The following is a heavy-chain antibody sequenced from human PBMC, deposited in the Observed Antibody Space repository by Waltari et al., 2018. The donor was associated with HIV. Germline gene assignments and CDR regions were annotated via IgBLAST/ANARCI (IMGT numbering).Heavy chain of an antibody. J-gene: IGHJ4*02. D-gene: IGHD6-13*01. V-gene: IGHV4-34*01. CDR2: INHSGST. CDR1: GGSFSGYS. CDR3: ARGDSSSWD. Sequence: QVQLQQWGAGLLKPSETLSLTCAVYGGSFSGYSWSWIRQPPGKGLEWIGEINHSGSTNYNPSLKSRVTISVDTSKNQVSLKLSSVTAADTAVYYCARGDSSSWDWGQGTLVTVSS.